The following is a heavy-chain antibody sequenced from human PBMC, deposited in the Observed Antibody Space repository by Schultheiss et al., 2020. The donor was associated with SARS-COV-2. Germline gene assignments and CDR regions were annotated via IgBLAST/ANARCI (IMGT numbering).Heavy chain of an antibody. CDR1: GYSFTSYW. D-gene: IGHD3-16*02. V-gene: IGHV5-51*01. J-gene: IGHJ4*02. CDR2: IYPADSDT. Sequence: GESLKISCKASGYSFTSYWIAWVRQMPGKGLEWMGIIYPADSDTRYGPAFQGQVTISADKSITTAYLQWSSLKASDSAMYYCARQSARVGHLASLDFWGQGTLVTVSS. CDR3: ARQSARVGHLASLDF.